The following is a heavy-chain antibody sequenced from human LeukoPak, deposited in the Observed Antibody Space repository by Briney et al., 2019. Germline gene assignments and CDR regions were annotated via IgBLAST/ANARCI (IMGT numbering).Heavy chain of an antibody. D-gene: IGHD3-22*01. CDR1: LYTFTSYG. CDR3: ARDLTRYYYDSSGYYYYFDY. J-gene: IGHJ4*02. Sequence: RASVKVSCKSSLYTFTSYGISWVRQAPGQGLEWMGWISAYNGNTNYAQKLQGRVTMTTDTSTSTAYMELRSLRSDDTAVYYCARDLTRYYYDSSGYYYYFDYWGQGTLVTVSS. CDR2: ISAYNGNT. V-gene: IGHV1-18*01.